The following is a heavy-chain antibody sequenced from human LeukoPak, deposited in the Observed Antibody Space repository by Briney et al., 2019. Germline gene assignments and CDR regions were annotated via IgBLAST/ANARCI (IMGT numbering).Heavy chain of an antibody. D-gene: IGHD1/OR15-1a*01. Sequence: GGSLRLSCATSGFSFSDNYMSWVRQAPGKGVQWLSYISGDGYDRKYADCVKGRFTVASDNAKNALYLQMNSLGVEDTAIYYCATKAREAPEWGQGTLVTVSS. J-gene: IGHJ4*02. CDR2: ISGDGYDR. CDR3: ATKAREAPE. CDR1: GFSFSDNY. V-gene: IGHV3-11*03.